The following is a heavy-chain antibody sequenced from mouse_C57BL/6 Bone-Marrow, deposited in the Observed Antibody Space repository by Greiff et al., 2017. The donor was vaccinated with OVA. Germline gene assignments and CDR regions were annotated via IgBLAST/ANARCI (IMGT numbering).Heavy chain of an antibody. J-gene: IGHJ4*01. CDR1: GYTFTNYW. V-gene: IGHV1-63*01. CDR3: ASIYYGNYSYYAMDY. CDR2: IYPGGGYT. D-gene: IGHD2-1*01. Sequence: VQLQQSGAELVRPGTSVKMSCKASGYTFTNYWIGWVKQRPGHGLEWIGDIYPGGGYTNYNEKFKGKATLTADKSSSTAYMQFSSLTSEDSAIYYCASIYYGNYSYYAMDYWGKGTSVTVSS.